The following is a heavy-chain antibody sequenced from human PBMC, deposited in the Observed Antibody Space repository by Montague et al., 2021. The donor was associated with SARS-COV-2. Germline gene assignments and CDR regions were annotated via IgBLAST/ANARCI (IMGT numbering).Heavy chain of an antibody. CDR2: VYSSGST. D-gene: IGHD5-24*01. CDR1: SGSISNYY. J-gene: IGHJ4*02. Sequence: SETLSLTCTVSSGSISNYYWSWIRQPPGKGLEWIGYVYSSGSTNYNPSLYVRVTISVDTSKTQFTLKLISVTAADTAVYYCARVRYSDGLHFDYWGQGTLVTVSS. CDR3: ARVRYSDGLHFDY. V-gene: IGHV4-59*13.